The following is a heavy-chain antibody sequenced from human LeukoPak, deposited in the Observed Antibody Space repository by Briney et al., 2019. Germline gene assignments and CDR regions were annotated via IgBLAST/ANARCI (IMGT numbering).Heavy chain of an antibody. CDR3: AKDPSDYYGMDV. V-gene: IGHV3-30*02. Sequence: GGSLRLSCAASGFTFSSYGVHWVRQAPGKGLEWVAFIRYDGSNKYHADSVKGRFTISRDNSKNTLYLQMNSLRAEDTAVYYCAKDPSDYYGMDVWGQGTTVTVSS. J-gene: IGHJ6*02. CDR1: GFTFSSYG. CDR2: IRYDGSNK. D-gene: IGHD3-10*01.